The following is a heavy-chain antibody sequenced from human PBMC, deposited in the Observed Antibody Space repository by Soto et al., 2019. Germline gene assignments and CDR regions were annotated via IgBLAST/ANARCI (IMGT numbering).Heavy chain of an antibody. D-gene: IGHD3-10*02. CDR3: ARNMDYYYGRGSGNGHGV. J-gene: IGHJ6*02. Sequence: QVRLVQSGAEVKEPGDSVRVSCEASGYTFTAYHIHWVRQAPGQGLEGMGWINPKFGDTGYAQDFQGRVSMTSDMSIRTVYMELSRLTSDDTAIYYCARNMDYYYGRGSGNGHGVWGQGTTVTVFS. CDR1: GYTFTAYH. V-gene: IGHV1-2*02. CDR2: INPKFGDT.